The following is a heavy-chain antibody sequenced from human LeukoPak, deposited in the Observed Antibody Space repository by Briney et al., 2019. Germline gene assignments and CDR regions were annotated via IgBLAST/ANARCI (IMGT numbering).Heavy chain of an antibody. CDR2: INPSGVST. CDR1: GYTFTDYY. CDR3: AREGGGAAGLDY. Sequence: ASVTVSCTSSGYTFTDYYLHWVRQAPGQGLEWMGIINPSGVSTSYAQKFQGRVTMTRDTSTSTVYMDLSSLRSEDTAVYYCAREGGGAAGLDYWGQGTLVTVSS. D-gene: IGHD6-13*01. J-gene: IGHJ4*02. V-gene: IGHV1-46*01.